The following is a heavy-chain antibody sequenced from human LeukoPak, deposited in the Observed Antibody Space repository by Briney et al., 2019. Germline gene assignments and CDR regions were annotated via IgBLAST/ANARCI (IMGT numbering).Heavy chain of an antibody. CDR3: ARDRGSGSSYYFDY. V-gene: IGHV3-48*04. D-gene: IGHD3-10*01. J-gene: IGHJ4*02. Sequence: PGGSLRLSCAAPGFTFSSYSMNWVHQAPGKGLEWVSYISSSGSTIYYADSVKGRFTISRDNAKNSLYLQMNSLRAEDTAVYYCARDRGSGSSYYFDYWGQGTLVTVSS. CDR1: GFTFSSYS. CDR2: ISSSGSTI.